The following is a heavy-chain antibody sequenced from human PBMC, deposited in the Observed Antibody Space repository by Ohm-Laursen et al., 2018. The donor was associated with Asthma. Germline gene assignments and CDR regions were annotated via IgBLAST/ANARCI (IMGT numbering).Heavy chain of an antibody. J-gene: IGHJ4*02. Sequence: SLRLSCAASGFTFSDYYMSWIRQAPGKGLEWVSYISSSGSTIYYADSVKGRFTISRDNTKNTLYLQMNSLRVEDTAVYYCARDRADYSGSYPLDYWGPGTLVTVSS. CDR1: GFTFSDYY. V-gene: IGHV3-11*04. CDR2: ISSSGSTI. CDR3: ARDRADYSGSYPLDY. D-gene: IGHD1-26*01.